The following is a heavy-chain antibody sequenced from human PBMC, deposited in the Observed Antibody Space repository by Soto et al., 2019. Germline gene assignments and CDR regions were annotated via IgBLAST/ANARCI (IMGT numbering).Heavy chain of an antibody. J-gene: IGHJ4*02. V-gene: IGHV4-30-4*01. Sequence: SETLSLTCTVSGGSISSGDYYWSWIRQPPGKGLEWIGFISYSGSTYYNPSLKGRVTMSLDTSKNQFSLKLSSVTAADTAVYYCARDRYYYDSSASEPNWGQGTLVTVSS. D-gene: IGHD3-22*01. CDR1: GGSISSGDYY. CDR2: ISYSGST. CDR3: ARDRYYYDSSASEPN.